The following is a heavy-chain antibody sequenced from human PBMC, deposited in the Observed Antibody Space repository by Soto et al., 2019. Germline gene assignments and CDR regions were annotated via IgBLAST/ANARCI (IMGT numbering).Heavy chain of an antibody. V-gene: IGHV3-23*01. CDR2: ISGSGGST. D-gene: IGHD3-3*01. J-gene: IGHJ5*02. CDR1: GFTFSSYA. CDR3: ASLAFITIFGVVNTNWFDP. Sequence: EVQLLESGGGLVQPGGSLRLSCAASGFTFSSYAMSWVRQAPGKGLEWVSAISGSGGSTYYADSVKGRFTISRDNSKNTLYLQMNSLRAEDTAVYYCASLAFITIFGVVNTNWFDPWGQGTLVTVSS.